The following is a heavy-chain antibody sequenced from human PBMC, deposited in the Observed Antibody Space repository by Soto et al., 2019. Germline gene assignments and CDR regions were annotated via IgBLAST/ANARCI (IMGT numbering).Heavy chain of an antibody. Sequence: ASGKVSCKASGYTFTSYAMLWVRQAPGQRLEWMGWINAGNGNTKYSQKFQGRVTITRDTSASTAYMELSSLRSEDTAVYYCAKSATVPAAIAYWGQGTLVTVSS. J-gene: IGHJ4*02. CDR1: GYTFTSYA. CDR2: INAGNGNT. CDR3: AKSATVPAAIAY. V-gene: IGHV1-3*01. D-gene: IGHD2-2*02.